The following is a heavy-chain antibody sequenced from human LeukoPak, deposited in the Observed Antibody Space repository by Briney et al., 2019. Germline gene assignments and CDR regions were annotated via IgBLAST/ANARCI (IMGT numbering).Heavy chain of an antibody. CDR3: ARDRPYFDY. V-gene: IGHV3-23*01. J-gene: IGHJ4*02. CDR2: IGTSGDRT. Sequence: GGSLRLSCSASGFTFSSSAMSWVRQAPGKGLEWVPAIGTSGDRTFYADSVKGRFTISRDNSKNTLYLQMNSLRAEDTAVYYCARDRPYFDYWGQGTLVTVSS. CDR1: GFTFSSSA.